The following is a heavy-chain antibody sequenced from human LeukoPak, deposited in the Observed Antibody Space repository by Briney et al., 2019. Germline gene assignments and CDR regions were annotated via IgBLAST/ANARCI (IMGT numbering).Heavy chain of an antibody. CDR3: ARDSYFGSGNYYIDY. CDR2: GSTSGST. Sequence: SESLSLTCTVSGASISSYYWSWIRQPAGKGLEWLGRGSTSGSTNYNPSLKSRVTMSVETSKNQFSLKLSSVTAADTAVYYCARDSYFGSGNYYIDYWGQGTLVTVSS. CDR1: GASISSYY. D-gene: IGHD3-10*01. J-gene: IGHJ4*02. V-gene: IGHV4-4*07.